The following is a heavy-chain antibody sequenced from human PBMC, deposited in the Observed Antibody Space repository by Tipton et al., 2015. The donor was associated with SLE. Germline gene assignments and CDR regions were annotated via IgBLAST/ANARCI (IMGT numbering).Heavy chain of an antibody. V-gene: IGHV4-59*11. D-gene: IGHD3-22*01. J-gene: IGHJ4*02. CDR1: AGSSKSHY. CDR3: AGALRYSSGYFDF. Sequence: TLSLTCTVSAGSSKSHYFSWIRQPPGKGLEWIGFLYSSGTTKYNPSLRSRVTLSVDTSKNQLSLSLNSVTTADTAMYCCAGALRYSSGYFDFWGQGKRVTVSS. CDR2: LYSSGTT.